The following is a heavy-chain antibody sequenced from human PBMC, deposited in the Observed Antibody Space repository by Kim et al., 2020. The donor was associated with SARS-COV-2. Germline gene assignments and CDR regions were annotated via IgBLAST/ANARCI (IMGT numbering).Heavy chain of an antibody. CDR2: INHSGST. CDR1: GGSFSGYY. J-gene: IGHJ6*02. V-gene: IGHV4-34*01. Sequence: SETLSLTCAVYGGSFSGYYWSWIRQPPGKGLEWIGEINHSGSTNYNPSLKSRVTISVDTSKNQFSLKLSSVTAADTAVYYCARGHGVYYYYGMDVWGQGTTATVSS. CDR3: ARGHGVYYYYGMDV.